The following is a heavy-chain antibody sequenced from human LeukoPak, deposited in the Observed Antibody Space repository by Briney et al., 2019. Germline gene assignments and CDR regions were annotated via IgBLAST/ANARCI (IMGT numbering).Heavy chain of an antibody. D-gene: IGHD3-9*01. CDR2: MNPGSGDT. CDR3: ARGLGDYNTDWFPVSGY. Sequence: VASVKVSCKASGYTFTTYDMTWVRQATGQGLGWMGWMNPGSGDTAYAQKFQDRVTMTRDTSISTAYMELSSLESEDTAIYYCARGLGDYNTDWFPVSGYWGQGTLVTVSS. CDR1: GYTFTTYD. V-gene: IGHV1-8*01. J-gene: IGHJ4*02.